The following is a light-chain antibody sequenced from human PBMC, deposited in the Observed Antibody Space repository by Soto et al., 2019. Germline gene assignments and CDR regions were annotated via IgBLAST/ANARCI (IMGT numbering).Light chain of an antibody. CDR3: QQYSAYPWT. J-gene: IGKJ1*01. CDR2: DAS. Sequence: DIQMTQSPSTLSASVGDRVSITCRSSQSIGRWLAWFQQNPGKAPRLLIYDASNLQSGVPSRFSGSGSGTQFTLTIHGLQPDDFATYYCQQYSAYPWTFGQGSKVEIK. CDR1: QSIGRW. V-gene: IGKV1-5*01.